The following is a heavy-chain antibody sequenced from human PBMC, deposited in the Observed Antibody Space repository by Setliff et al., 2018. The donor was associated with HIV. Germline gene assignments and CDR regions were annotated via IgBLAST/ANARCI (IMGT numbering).Heavy chain of an antibody. CDR3: AKKGNGDYHFDY. CDR2: VYSTGST. Sequence: SETLSLTCTVSGDSINNYYWSWIRQPPGKGLEWIGYVYSTGSTTYNPSLKSRVTISLDTSKNQVSLKLSSVAAADTAVYYCAKKGNGDYHFDYWGQGTLVTVSS. J-gene: IGHJ4*02. D-gene: IGHD4-17*01. CDR1: GDSINNYY. V-gene: IGHV4-59*01.